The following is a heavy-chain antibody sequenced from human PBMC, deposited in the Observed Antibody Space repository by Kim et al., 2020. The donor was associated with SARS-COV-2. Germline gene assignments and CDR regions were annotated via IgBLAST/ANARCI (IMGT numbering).Heavy chain of an antibody. D-gene: IGHD2-2*01. Sequence: MRRGRVTITTDTSTSTAYMELRCLRSADTAVYYCARLVVPAALIGGFDYWGQGTLVTVSS. J-gene: IGHJ4*02. V-gene: IGHV1-18*01. CDR3: ARLVVPAALIGGFDY.